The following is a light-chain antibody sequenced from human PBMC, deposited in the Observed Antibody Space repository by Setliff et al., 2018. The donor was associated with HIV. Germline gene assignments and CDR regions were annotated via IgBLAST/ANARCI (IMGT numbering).Light chain of an antibody. V-gene: IGLV2-14*03. CDR1: SSDIGAFDF. Sequence: QSALTQPASVSGSPGQSITVSCTGTSSDIGAFDFVSWYRQHPGKAPELMIYDVTNRPSGVSHRFSGSKSGNTASLTTSGLQAEDEADYYCASYANSDVCIFGSGTKVTVL. CDR2: DVT. J-gene: IGLJ1*01. CDR3: ASYANSDVCI.